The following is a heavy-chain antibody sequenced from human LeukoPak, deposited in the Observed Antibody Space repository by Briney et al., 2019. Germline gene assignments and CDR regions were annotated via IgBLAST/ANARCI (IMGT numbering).Heavy chain of an antibody. J-gene: IGHJ4*02. CDR2: IYPGDSDT. V-gene: IGHV5-51*01. D-gene: IGHD4-17*01. Sequence: GESLKISCKGSGNSFTSYWIGWVRQMPGKGLEWMGIIYPGDSDTRYSPSFQGQVTISADKSISTAYLQWSSLKASDTAMYYCARRNVAYGDFFDYWGQGTLVTVSS. CDR3: ARRNVAYGDFFDY. CDR1: GNSFTSYW.